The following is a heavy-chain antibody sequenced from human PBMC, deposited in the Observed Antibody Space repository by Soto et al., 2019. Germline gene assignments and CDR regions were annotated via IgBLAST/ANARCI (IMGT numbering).Heavy chain of an antibody. V-gene: IGHV4-30-4*01. CDR1: GGSISSGDYY. D-gene: IGHD3-22*01. CDR3: ARDMYSSGPNSLDI. J-gene: IGHJ3*02. CDR2: IYYSGST. Sequence: SETLSLTCTVSGGSISSGDYYWSWIRQPPGKGLEWIGYIYYSGSTSYNPSLKSRVTISVDTSKNQFFLKLSSVTAADTAVYYCARDMYSSGPNSLDIWGHGTMVTVSS.